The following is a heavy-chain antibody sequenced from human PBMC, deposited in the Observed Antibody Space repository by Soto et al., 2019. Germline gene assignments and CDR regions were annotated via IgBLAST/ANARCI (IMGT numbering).Heavy chain of an antibody. CDR2: ISGSGGST. D-gene: IGHD3-10*01. CDR1: GFTFSSYA. Sequence: GGSLRLSCAASGFTFSSYAMSWVRQAPGKGLEWVSAISGSGGSTYYADSVKGRFTISRDNSKNTLYLQMNSLRAEDTAVYYCAKEAGNYYVSGSYYNGYYFDYWGQGTLVTVSS. V-gene: IGHV3-23*01. J-gene: IGHJ4*02. CDR3: AKEAGNYYVSGSYYNGYYFDY.